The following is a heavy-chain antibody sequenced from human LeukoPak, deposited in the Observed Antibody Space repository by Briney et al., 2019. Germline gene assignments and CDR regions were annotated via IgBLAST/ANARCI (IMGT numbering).Heavy chain of an antibody. CDR3: ARVLTYSSSFRYYYYMDV. Sequence: SETLSLTCSVSGVSISSGSNYWGWIRQPPGKTLEWIGSIYSSGSTYYNPSLKSRVIILFDTAKNHFSLNLSSVTAADTAVYYCARVLTYSSSFRYYYYMDVWGKGTTVTVSS. D-gene: IGHD6-6*01. J-gene: IGHJ6*03. CDR1: GVSISSGSNY. CDR2: IYSSGST. V-gene: IGHV4-39*07.